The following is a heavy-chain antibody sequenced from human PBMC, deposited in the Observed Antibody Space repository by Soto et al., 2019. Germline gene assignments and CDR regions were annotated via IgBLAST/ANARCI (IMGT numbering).Heavy chain of an antibody. CDR2: LAGNGFTT. D-gene: IGHD2-2*01. Sequence: EVQLLESGGGLVQPGGSLRLSCVVSGFTFGSYAMSWVHQAPENGQERVAILAGNGFTTHYADSVQGRFTIAVDTSKGTLVQQMTSLSADDTGVDYCAKALRPSLKFFDSMDVCGKGASGTFSA. J-gene: IGHJ6*04. V-gene: IGHV3-23*01. CDR1: GFTFGSYA. CDR3: AKALRPSLKFFDSMDV.